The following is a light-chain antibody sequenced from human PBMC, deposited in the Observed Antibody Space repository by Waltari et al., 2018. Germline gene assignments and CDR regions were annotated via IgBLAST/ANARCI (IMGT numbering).Light chain of an antibody. CDR1: QVISTS. Sequence: EIHMTQSPSSVSASVGDRVSMYCRASQVISTSLAWYQQKSGKAPSLLSYHSSTLQSGVPSRFSGAGTGTDFTLTINNLHPEDFATYFCQQGDTSPPTFGPGTKVELK. CDR2: HSS. J-gene: IGKJ1*01. CDR3: QQGDTSPPT. V-gene: IGKV1-12*01.